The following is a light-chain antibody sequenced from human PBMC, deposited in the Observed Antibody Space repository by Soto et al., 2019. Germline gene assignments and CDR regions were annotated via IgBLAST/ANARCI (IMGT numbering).Light chain of an antibody. J-gene: IGKJ1*01. CDR1: QSVRSN. CDR3: QQYKKWPRT. V-gene: IGKV3-15*01. Sequence: EIVMTQSPATLSVSPGERATLSCRASQSVRSNLAWYQQKPGQAPRLLIYDASTRATGIPARFSGSGSGTEFTLTISSLQSEDFAVYYCQQYKKWPRTFGHGTKVDIK. CDR2: DAS.